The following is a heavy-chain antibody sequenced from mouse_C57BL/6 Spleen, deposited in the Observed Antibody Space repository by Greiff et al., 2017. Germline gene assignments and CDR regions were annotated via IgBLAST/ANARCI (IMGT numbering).Heavy chain of an antibody. CDR1: GYAFSSSW. D-gene: IGHD1-1*01. CDR2: IYPGDGDT. V-gene: IGHV1-82*01. J-gene: IGHJ4*01. Sequence: QVQLQQSGPELVKPGASVKISCKASGYAFSSSWMNWVKQRPGKGLEWIGRIYPGDGDTNYNGKFKGKATLTADKSSSTAYMQLSSLTSEDSAVYFCARGGTVVAKNAMDYGGQGTSVTVSS. CDR3: ARGGTVVAKNAMDY.